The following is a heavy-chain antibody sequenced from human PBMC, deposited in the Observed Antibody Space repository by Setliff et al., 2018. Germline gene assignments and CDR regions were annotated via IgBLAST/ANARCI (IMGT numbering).Heavy chain of an antibody. CDR3: AREPSVTLIAVVPWYFDY. CDR1: GGSFNGYF. CDR2: IGGGDGTNE. V-gene: IGHV3-11*01. J-gene: IGHJ4*02. Sequence: LSLTCGVYGGSFNGYFWSWIRQPPWKGLEWVSDIGGGDGTNENYADSVKGRFTISRDNSRNTLFLQMNSLRAEDTAVYYCAREPSVTLIAVVPWYFDYWGQGTLVTVSS. D-gene: IGHD3-22*01.